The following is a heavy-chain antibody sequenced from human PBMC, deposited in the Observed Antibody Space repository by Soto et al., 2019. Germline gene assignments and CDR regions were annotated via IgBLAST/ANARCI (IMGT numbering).Heavy chain of an antibody. V-gene: IGHV3-74*01. CDR2: INSDGSST. CDR1: GFTFSSYW. D-gene: IGHD1-1*01. CDR3: ARTGYYYYYLDV. Sequence: EVQLVESGGGLVQPGGSLRLSCAASGFTFSSYWMHWVRQAPGKGLVWVSRINSDGSSTSYADSVKGRFTTSRYNANNTLNQQMNSLRAEDTAVYYCARTGYYYYYLDVWGKGTTVTVSS. J-gene: IGHJ6*03.